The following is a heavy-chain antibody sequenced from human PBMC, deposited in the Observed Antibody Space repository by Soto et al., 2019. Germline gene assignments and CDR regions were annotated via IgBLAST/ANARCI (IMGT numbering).Heavy chain of an antibody. D-gene: IGHD4-17*01. CDR1: ADTFTSYY. CDR3: ARVVKAGDYGDYGRYYFDY. Sequence: ASVKVSCKAPADTFTSYYIHWVRQAPGQGLEWMGWISAYNGNTNYAQKLQGRLTMTTDTSTNTAYMELRSLRSDDTAVYYCARVVKAGDYGDYGRYYFDYWGHGTLVTVSS. CDR2: ISAYNGNT. V-gene: IGHV1-18*04. J-gene: IGHJ4*01.